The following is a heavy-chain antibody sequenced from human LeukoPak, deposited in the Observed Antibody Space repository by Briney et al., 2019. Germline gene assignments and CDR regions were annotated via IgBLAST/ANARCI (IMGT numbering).Heavy chain of an antibody. Sequence: GGSRRLSCAASGFPFSDYAMDRVPGAPGKGLEWVSLISHSGANTFYADSVKGRFSVSRDNSKNTMYLQMNSLRAEDTAVYYCAKDIEASIWGQGTLVDVSS. CDR1: GFPFSDYA. J-gene: IGHJ4*02. V-gene: IGHV3-23*01. D-gene: IGHD2-15*01. CDR2: ISHSGANT. CDR3: AKDIEASI.